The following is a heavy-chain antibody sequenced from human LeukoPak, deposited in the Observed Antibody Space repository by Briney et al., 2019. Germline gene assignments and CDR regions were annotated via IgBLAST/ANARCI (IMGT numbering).Heavy chain of an antibody. D-gene: IGHD3-3*01. J-gene: IGHJ4*02. CDR2: MNPNSGNT. CDR1: GYTFTSYD. V-gene: IGHV1-8*01. CDR3: ARDRRYDFWSGYLDY. Sequence: ASVKVSCKASGYTFTSYDINWVRQATGQGLEWMGWMNPNSGNTGYAQKFQGRVTMTRDTSISTAYMELSRLRSDDTAVYCCARDRRYDFWSGYLDYWGQGTLVTVSS.